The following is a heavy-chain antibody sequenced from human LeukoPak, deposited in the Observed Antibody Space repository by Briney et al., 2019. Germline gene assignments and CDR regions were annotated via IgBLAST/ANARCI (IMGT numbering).Heavy chain of an antibody. CDR2: IYYSGST. CDR3: ARFGTSSSRFFDQ. V-gene: IGHV4-61*01. CDR1: GGSVSSGSYY. J-gene: IGHJ4*02. D-gene: IGHD6-6*01. Sequence: SETLSLTCTVSGGSVSSGSYYWSWIRQPPGKGLEWIEYIYYSGSTNYNPSLKSRVTIALDTSKNQFSLKLNSVTAADTAVYYCARFGTSSSRFFDQWGQGTLVTVSS.